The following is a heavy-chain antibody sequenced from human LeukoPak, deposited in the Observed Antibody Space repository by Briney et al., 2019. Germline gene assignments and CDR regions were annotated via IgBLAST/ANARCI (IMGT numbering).Heavy chain of an antibody. J-gene: IGHJ4*02. CDR3: AGTGLFFDY. D-gene: IGHD7-27*01. Sequence: SETPSLTCRVSGASISGYYWSWIRQPPGKGLEWIGHMYYSGGTTYNPSLKSRVSISLDTSKKHFSLKLSSVTAADTAVYYCAGTGLFFDYWSQGTLVTASS. V-gene: IGHV4-59*01. CDR1: GASISGYY. CDR2: MYYSGGT.